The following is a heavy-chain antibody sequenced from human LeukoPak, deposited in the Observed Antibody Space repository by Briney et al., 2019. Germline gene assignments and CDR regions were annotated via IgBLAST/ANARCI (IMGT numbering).Heavy chain of an antibody. CDR1: GFTFDDYG. Sequence: GGSLRLSCAASGFTFDDYGMSWVRQAPGKGLEWVSGINWNGGSTVYADSVKGRFTISRDNAKNSLYLQMNSLRAEDTALYYCARARAGNYYGSGNYQGYMDVWGKGTTVTVSS. CDR3: ARARAGNYYGSGNYQGYMDV. V-gene: IGHV3-20*04. CDR2: INWNGGST. D-gene: IGHD3-10*01. J-gene: IGHJ6*03.